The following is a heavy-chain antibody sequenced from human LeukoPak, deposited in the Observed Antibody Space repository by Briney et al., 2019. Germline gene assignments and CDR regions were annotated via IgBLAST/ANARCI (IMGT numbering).Heavy chain of an antibody. V-gene: IGHV3-74*01. Sequence: GGSLRLSCAASGFTFSSYWMHWVRQAPGKGLVWVSRINSDGSSTSYADSVKGRFTISRDNAKNTLYLQMNTLRAEDSALYYCTRTGLGYRLGNGLDAWGQGTQVTVSS. J-gene: IGHJ5*02. CDR3: TRTGLGYRLGNGLDA. D-gene: IGHD5-18*01. CDR2: INSDGSST. CDR1: GFTFSSYW.